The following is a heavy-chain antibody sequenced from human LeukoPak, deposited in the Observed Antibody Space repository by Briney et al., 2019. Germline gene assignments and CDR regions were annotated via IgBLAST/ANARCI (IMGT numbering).Heavy chain of an antibody. Sequence: GGSLRLSCAASGFTFSSYAMSWVRQAPGKGLEWVSAISGSGGSTYYADSVKGRFTISRDNSKNTLYLQMNSLRAEDTAVYYCAKEKSYYGDYFGDAFDIWGQGTMVTVSS. CDR3: AKEKSYYGDYFGDAFDI. V-gene: IGHV3-23*01. D-gene: IGHD4-17*01. CDR2: ISGSGGST. J-gene: IGHJ3*02. CDR1: GFTFSSYA.